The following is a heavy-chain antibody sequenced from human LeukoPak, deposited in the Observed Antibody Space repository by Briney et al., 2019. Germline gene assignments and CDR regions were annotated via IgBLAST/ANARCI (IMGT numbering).Heavy chain of an antibody. D-gene: IGHD5-18*01. J-gene: IGHJ5*02. CDR1: GYTFTSYA. CDR2: IIPIFGTA. CDR3: ARGRYSYGS. V-gene: IGHV1-69*13. Sequence: GASVKVSCKASGYTFTSYAMNWVRQAPGQGLEWMGGIIPIFGTANYAQKFQGRVTITADESTSTAYMELSSLRSEDTAVYYCARGRYSYGSWGQGTLVTVSS.